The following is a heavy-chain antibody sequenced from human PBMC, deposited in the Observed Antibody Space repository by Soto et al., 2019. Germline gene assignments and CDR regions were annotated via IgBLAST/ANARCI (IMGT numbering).Heavy chain of an antibody. V-gene: IGHV1-2*02. CDR1: GYTFTGYY. CDR3: ARVAVADIYGMDV. Sequence: GASVKVSCKASGYTFTGYYMHWVRQAPGQGLEWMGWINPNSGGTNYAQKFQGRVTMTRDTSISTAYMELSRLRSGDTAVYYCARVAVADIYGMDVWGQGTTVTVSS. CDR2: INPNSGGT. J-gene: IGHJ6*02. D-gene: IGHD6-19*01.